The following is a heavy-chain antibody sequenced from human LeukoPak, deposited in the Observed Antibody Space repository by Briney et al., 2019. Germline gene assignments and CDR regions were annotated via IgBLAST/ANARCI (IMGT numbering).Heavy chain of an antibody. V-gene: IGHV4-34*01. CDR2: INHSGST. J-gene: IGHJ4*02. D-gene: IGHD1-1*01. Sequence: SETLSLTCAVYGGSFSGYYWSWLRQPPGKGLEWIGEINHSGSTNYSPSLKSRVTISVDTSKNQFSLKLSSVTAADTAVYYCARDHNASVFDYWGQGTLVTVSS. CDR3: ARDHNASVFDY. CDR1: GGSFSGYY.